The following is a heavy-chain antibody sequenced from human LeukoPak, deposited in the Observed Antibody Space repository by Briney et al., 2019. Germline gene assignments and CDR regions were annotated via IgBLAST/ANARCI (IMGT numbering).Heavy chain of an antibody. J-gene: IGHJ6*02. Sequence: GGSLRLSRAASGFTFSTYAMSWVRQAPGKGLEWVSGLSGSGFNTYYADSVKGRFTISRDNSDNTLYLQMNSLRAEDTAVYYCAKSTHDNYGMDVWGQGTTVTVSS. CDR3: AKSTHDNYGMDV. V-gene: IGHV3-23*01. CDR1: GFTFSTYA. CDR2: LSGSGFNT.